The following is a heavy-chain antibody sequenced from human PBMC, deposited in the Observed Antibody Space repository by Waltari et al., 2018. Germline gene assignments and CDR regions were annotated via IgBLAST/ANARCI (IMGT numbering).Heavy chain of an antibody. V-gene: IGHV3-48*03. CDR3: ARRFDS. Sequence: EVQLVESGGGWVRPGGSLRLSCAASGFTFSRYGSNWVRQAPGKGLEWISYISGSDTTIYYVDSVKGRFTISRDDAENSLYLQMNSLRAEDTALYYCARRFDSWGQGTRVTVSS. J-gene: IGHJ4*02. CDR1: GFTFSRYG. CDR2: ISGSDTTI.